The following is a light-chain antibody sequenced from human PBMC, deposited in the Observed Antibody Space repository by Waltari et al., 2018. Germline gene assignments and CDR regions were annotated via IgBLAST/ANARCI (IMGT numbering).Light chain of an antibody. Sequence: QSVLTQPRSVSGSPGQSVAISCTGTSSAVGAYDYVSWYQQSPGKAPKVMIYGVYKRPSGVPVRFSGSKSGNTASLTISGLQAEDEADYYCCSYANAKWVFGGGTRLTVL. J-gene: IGLJ3*02. V-gene: IGLV2-11*01. CDR3: CSYANAKWV. CDR1: SSAVGAYDY. CDR2: GVY.